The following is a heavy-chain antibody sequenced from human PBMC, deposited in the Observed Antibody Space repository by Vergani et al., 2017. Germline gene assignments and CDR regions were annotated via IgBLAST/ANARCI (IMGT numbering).Heavy chain of an antibody. CDR2: TWYDGNNK. V-gene: IGHV3-33*01. D-gene: IGHD1-14*01. Sequence: QVQLVESGGGVVQPGRSLRLSCAASGFTFNQYGMHWVRQAPGKGLEWVAVTWYDGNNKQYADSVKGRFTISRDNSKSTMYRQMNSLRDEDTGVDYCARDLRLLYNRFDPWGQGTLVTVSS. J-gene: IGHJ5*02. CDR1: GFTFNQYG. CDR3: ARDLRLLYNRFDP.